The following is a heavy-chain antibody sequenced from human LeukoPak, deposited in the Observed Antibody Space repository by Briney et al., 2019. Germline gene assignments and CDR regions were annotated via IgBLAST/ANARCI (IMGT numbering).Heavy chain of an antibody. V-gene: IGHV1-2*02. Sequence: VASVKVSCKASGYTFTGYYMHWVRQAPGQGLEWMGWINPNSGGTNYAQKFQGRVTMTRDTSISTAYMELSRLRSDDTAVYYCARGGSWFPPRPWLAEYYFDYWGQGTLVTVSS. CDR1: GYTFTGYY. J-gene: IGHJ4*02. CDR3: ARGGSWFPPRPWLAEYYFDY. D-gene: IGHD6-13*01. CDR2: INPNSGGT.